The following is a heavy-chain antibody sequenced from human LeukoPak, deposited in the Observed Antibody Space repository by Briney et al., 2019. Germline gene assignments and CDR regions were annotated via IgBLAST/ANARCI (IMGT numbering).Heavy chain of an antibody. V-gene: IGHV4-59*08. CDR2: IHYSGNT. CDR3: ARHGRESRYFDWLLYYIDH. J-gene: IGHJ4*02. D-gene: IGHD3-9*01. CDR1: GASLSAYS. Sequence: SETLSLTCTVSGASLSAYSWSWIRQPPGKGLEGIGCIHYSGNTHCNPSLESRVTLSVDTSKNQFSLKLSSVTAADTAVYYCARHGRESRYFDWLLYYIDHWGQGALVTVSS.